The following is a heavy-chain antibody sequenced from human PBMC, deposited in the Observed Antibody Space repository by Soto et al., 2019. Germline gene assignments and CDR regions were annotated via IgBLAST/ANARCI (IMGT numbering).Heavy chain of an antibody. CDR1: GGSISSGDYY. V-gene: IGHV4-31*03. D-gene: IGHD3-3*01. CDR2: IYYSGST. CDR3: ARWWSGSRQGFDP. Sequence: QVQLQESGPGLVKPSQTLSLTCTVSGGSISSGDYYWSWIRQHPGKGLEWIGYIYYSGSTYYNPSLKSRVTMSVDTSKNQFSRKLSSVTAADTAVYYCARWWSGSRQGFDPWGQGTLVTVSS. J-gene: IGHJ5*02.